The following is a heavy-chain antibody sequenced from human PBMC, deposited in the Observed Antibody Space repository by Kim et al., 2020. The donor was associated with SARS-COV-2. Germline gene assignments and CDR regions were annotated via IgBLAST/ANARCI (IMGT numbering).Heavy chain of an antibody. CDR1: GFTFSDYD. V-gene: IGHV3-11*01. J-gene: IGHJ6*02. CDR3: ARVRVAAGPFYYNYYGLDV. CDR2: ISSSGSTI. D-gene: IGHD2-15*01. Sequence: GGSLRLSCAASGFTFSDYDMSWIRQAPGKGLEWVSYISSSGSTIYYADSVKGRFTISRDNAKNSLYLQMNSLRAEDTAVYYCARVRVAAGPFYYNYYGLDVWGQGTLVTVSS.